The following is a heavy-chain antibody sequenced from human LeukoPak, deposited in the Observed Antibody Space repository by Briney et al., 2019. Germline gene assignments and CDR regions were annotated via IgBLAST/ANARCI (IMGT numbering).Heavy chain of an antibody. CDR2: LSGGGVAT. D-gene: IGHD1-26*01. J-gene: IGHJ4*02. V-gene: IGHV3-23*01. CDR1: EFSVGSNY. Sequence: GGSLRLSCAASEFSVGSNYMTWVRQAPGKRLEWVSSLSGGGVATYYADSVKGRVTISRDNSKNTLYLQMNSLRADDTALYYCAKYGGKTVAATPFDRWGQGTLVIVSS. CDR3: AKYGGKTVAATPFDR.